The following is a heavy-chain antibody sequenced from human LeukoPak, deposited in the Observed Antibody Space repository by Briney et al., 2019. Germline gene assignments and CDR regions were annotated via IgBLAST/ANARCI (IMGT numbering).Heavy chain of an antibody. Sequence: GGSLRLSCAASGFSVSTNYMSWVRQAPGEGLEWISVLYIDYTANYADSVKGRFTISRDNSKNTLYLQMNSLRAEDTAVCYCAKDLKDDNKSMTRFDPWGQGTLVTVSS. D-gene: IGHD5-24*01. CDR2: LYIDYTA. V-gene: IGHV3-66*01. CDR3: AKDLKDDNKSMTRFDP. J-gene: IGHJ5*02. CDR1: GFSVSTNY.